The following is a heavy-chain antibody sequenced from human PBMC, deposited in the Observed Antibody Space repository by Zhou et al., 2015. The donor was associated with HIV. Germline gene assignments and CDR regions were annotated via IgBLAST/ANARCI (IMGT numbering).Heavy chain of an antibody. Sequence: QVQLVQSGAEVKKPGSSVKVSCKASGGTFSSYTISWVRQAPGQGLEWMGRIIPILGIANYAQKFQGRVTITADKSTSTAYMELSSLRSEDTAVYYCARVPHYGGNQRVNWGQGTLVTVSS. J-gene: IGHJ4*02. CDR1: GGTFSSYT. V-gene: IGHV1-69*02. CDR3: ARVPHYGGNQRVN. D-gene: IGHD4-23*01. CDR2: IIPILGIA.